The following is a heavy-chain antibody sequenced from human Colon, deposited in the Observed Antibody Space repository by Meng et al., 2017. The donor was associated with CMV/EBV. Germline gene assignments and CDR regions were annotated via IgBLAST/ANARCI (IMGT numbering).Heavy chain of an antibody. V-gene: IGHV3-30*01. CDR2: ISFDASNK. D-gene: IGHD2/OR15-2a*01. CDR1: GFSISPYA. Sequence: GGSLRLSCAASGFSISPYAMQWVRQAPGKGLEWVAVISFDASNKRYADSVKGRFAISRDNSKDTLYLEMNSLRTEDTAVYYCARDPNDYFLRGVSYAMDVWGPGTRVTVSS. J-gene: IGHJ6*02. CDR3: ARDPNDYFLRGVSYAMDV.